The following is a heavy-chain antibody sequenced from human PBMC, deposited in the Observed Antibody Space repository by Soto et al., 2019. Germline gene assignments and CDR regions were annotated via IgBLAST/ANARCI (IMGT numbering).Heavy chain of an antibody. V-gene: IGHV1-69*01. Sequence: QVQLVQSGAEVQKPGSSVKVSCKASGGTFSSYAISWVRQAPGQGLEWMGGIIPIFGTANYAQKFQGRVTITADESTSTAYMELSSLRSEDTAVYYCARPIVVVPAAADYYYGMDVWGQGTTVTVSS. D-gene: IGHD2-2*01. CDR1: GGTFSSYA. CDR2: IIPIFGTA. CDR3: ARPIVVVPAAADYYYGMDV. J-gene: IGHJ6*02.